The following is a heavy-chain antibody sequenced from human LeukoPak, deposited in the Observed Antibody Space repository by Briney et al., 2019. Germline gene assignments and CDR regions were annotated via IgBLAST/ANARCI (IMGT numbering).Heavy chain of an antibody. CDR1: GGSFSGYY. D-gene: IGHD1-26*01. V-gene: IGHV4-34*01. Sequence: SETLSLTCAVYGGSFSGYYWSWIRQPPGKGLEWIGYIYYSGSTYYNPSLKSRVTISVDTSKKQFSLKLTSVTAADTAVYYCASPSVGAITGIDYWGQGILVTVSS. J-gene: IGHJ4*02. CDR3: ASPSVGAITGIDY. CDR2: IYYSGST.